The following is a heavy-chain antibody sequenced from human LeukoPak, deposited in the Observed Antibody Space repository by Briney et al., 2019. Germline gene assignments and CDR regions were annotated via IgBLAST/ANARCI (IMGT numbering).Heavy chain of an antibody. CDR2: ISGRGGST. Sequence: GGSLRLSCAASGFTFSSYAMSWVRQAPGKGLEWVSAISGRGGSTYYADSVKGRFTISRDNSKNTLYLQMNSLRAEDTAVHYCARHLWFGELLNAFDIWGQGTMVTVSS. CDR3: ARHLWFGELLNAFDI. CDR1: GFTFSSYA. D-gene: IGHD3-10*01. J-gene: IGHJ3*02. V-gene: IGHV3-23*01.